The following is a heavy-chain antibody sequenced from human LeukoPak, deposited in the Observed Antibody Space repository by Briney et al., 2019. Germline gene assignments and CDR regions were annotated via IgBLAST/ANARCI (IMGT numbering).Heavy chain of an antibody. Sequence: PSQTLSLTCTVSGGSISSGGYYWSWIRQHPGTGLEWIGYIYYSGSTYYNPSLKSRVTISVDTSKNQFSLKLSSVTAADTAVYYCARAPVSDFDWSLGGFDYWGQGTLVTVS. D-gene: IGHD3-9*01. CDR2: IYYSGST. CDR1: GGSISSGGYY. V-gene: IGHV4-31*03. J-gene: IGHJ4*02. CDR3: ARAPVSDFDWSLGGFDY.